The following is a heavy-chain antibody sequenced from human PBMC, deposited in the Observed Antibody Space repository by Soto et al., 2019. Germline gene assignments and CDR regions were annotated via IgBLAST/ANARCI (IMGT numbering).Heavy chain of an antibody. CDR1: GASISNYF. V-gene: IGHV4-4*07. CDR2: ISTSGTT. J-gene: IGHJ5*02. CDR3: AREAGPDRWFDP. D-gene: IGHD6-19*01. Sequence: SETLSLTCTVSGASISNYFWTWIRQPAGKGLDWIGRISTSGTTNYNPSPKSRVTMSVDTSKNHFSLNLSSVTAADTAVYYCAREAGPDRWFDPWGQGTLVTVSS.